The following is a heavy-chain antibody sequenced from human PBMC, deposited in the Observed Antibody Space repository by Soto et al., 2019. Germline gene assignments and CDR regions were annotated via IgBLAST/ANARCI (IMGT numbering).Heavy chain of an antibody. D-gene: IGHD1-26*01. Sequence: QVQLQESGPGLVKPSGTLSLTCAVSSGSISSSNWWSWVRQPPGKGLEWIGEISHNGSNNYNPSLKRRVTISVDKSKNQFSLKLSSVTAADTAVYYCARAFGYSGSHYYYYYMDVWGKGTPVTVFS. CDR2: ISHNGSN. CDR1: SGSISSSNW. J-gene: IGHJ6*03. CDR3: ARAFGYSGSHYYYYYMDV. V-gene: IGHV4-4*02.